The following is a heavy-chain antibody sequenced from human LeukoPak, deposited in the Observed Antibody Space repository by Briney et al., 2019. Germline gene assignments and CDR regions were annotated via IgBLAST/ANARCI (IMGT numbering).Heavy chain of an antibody. J-gene: IGHJ6*02. D-gene: IGHD3-10*01. CDR2: FYTSGST. CDR1: GGSISSYY. CDR3: ARASRALWFGELTNYYYYGMDV. Sequence: ETSETLSLTCTVSGGSISSYYWSWIRQPAGKGLEWIGRFYTSGSTNYNPSLKSRVTMSLDTSKNQFSLKLSSVTAADTAVYYCARASRALWFGELTNYYYYGMDVWGQGTTVTVSS. V-gene: IGHV4-4*07.